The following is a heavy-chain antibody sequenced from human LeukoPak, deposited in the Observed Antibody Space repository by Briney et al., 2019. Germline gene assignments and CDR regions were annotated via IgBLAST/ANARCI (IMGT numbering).Heavy chain of an antibody. CDR2: ISSSSNTI. D-gene: IGHD2-2*01. Sequence: GGSLRLSCAASGFTFSTYSMNWVRQAPGKGLEWVSYISSSSNTIYYADSVKGRFTISRDNAKNSLYLQMNSLRAEDTAVYYCAILPIVTVPGAKQNLDHWGQGTPVTVSS. J-gene: IGHJ4*02. CDR3: AILPIVTVPGAKQNLDH. V-gene: IGHV3-48*04. CDR1: GFTFSTYS.